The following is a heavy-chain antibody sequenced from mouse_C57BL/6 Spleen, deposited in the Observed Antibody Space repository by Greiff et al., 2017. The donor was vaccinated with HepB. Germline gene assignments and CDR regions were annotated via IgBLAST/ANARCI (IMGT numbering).Heavy chain of an antibody. D-gene: IGHD1-1*01. CDR2: IWTGGGT. Sequence: VKLVESGPGLVAPSQSLSITCTVSGFSLTSYAISWVRQPPGKGLEWLGVIWTGGGTNYNSALKSRLSISKYNSKSQVFLKMNSLQTEDTARYYCAGNYGAIDYWGQGTSVTVSS. CDR1: GFSLTSYA. V-gene: IGHV2-9-1*01. J-gene: IGHJ4*01. CDR3: AGNYGAIDY.